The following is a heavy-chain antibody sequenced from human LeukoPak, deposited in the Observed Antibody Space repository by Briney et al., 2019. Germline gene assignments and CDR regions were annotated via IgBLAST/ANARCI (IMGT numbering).Heavy chain of an antibody. CDR3: ARLRIGYYYYYMDV. CDR1: GVSFSGYY. D-gene: IGHD1-14*01. J-gene: IGHJ6*03. Sequence: SETLSLTCAVYGVSFSGYYWSWIRQPPGKGLEWIGEINHSGSTNYNPSLKSRVTISVDTSKNQFSLKLSSVTAADKAVYYCARLRIGYYYYYMDVWGKGTTVTVSS. V-gene: IGHV4-34*01. CDR2: INHSGST.